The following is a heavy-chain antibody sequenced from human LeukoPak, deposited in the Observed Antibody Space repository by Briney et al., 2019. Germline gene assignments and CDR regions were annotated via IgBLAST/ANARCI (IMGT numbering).Heavy chain of an antibody. CDR2: IYSGGST. CDR3: ARGGFSHDSSGYLDY. Sequence: PGGSLRLSCAASGFTVSSNYMSWVRQAPGKGLEWVSVIYSGGSTYYADSVKGRFTISRDNSKNTLYLQMNSLRAEDTAVYYCARGGFSHDSSGYLDYWGQGTLVTVSS. J-gene: IGHJ4*02. V-gene: IGHV3-53*01. CDR1: GFTVSSNY. D-gene: IGHD3-22*01.